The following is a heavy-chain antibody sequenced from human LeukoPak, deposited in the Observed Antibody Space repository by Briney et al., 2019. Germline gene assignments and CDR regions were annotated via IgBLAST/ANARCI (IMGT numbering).Heavy chain of an antibody. J-gene: IGHJ4*02. CDR2: ISAYNGNT. V-gene: IGHV1-18*01. D-gene: IGHD2-2*02. Sequence: ASVKVSCKASGYTFTSYGISWVRQAPGQGLEWMGWISAYNGNTNYAQKLQGRVTMTTDTSTSTAYMELRSLRSDDTAVYYCARERHCSSTSCYTTPGGYWGQGTLVTVSS. CDR3: ARERHCSSTSCYTTPGGY. CDR1: GYTFTSYG.